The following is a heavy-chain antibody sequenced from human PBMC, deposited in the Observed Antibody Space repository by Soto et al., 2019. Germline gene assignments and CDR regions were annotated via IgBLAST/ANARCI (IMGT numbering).Heavy chain of an antibody. CDR1: GFSLSTTGVG. Sequence: QITLKESGPTLVRPTQTLTLTCTFSGFSLSTTGVGVGWIRQPPGKALEWLEFLYWDDDKRYSPSLKSRLTTTKDTSKNEVIRTMTNMDPVDTATYYCAQRLRDDGSGRERASYFDPWGHGTLVTVCS. CDR3: AQRLRDDGSGRERASYFDP. J-gene: IGHJ5*02. D-gene: IGHD3-10*01. V-gene: IGHV2-5*02. CDR2: LYWDDDK.